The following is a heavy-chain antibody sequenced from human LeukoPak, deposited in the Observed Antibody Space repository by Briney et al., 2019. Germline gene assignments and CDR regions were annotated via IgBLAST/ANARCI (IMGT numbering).Heavy chain of an antibody. V-gene: IGHV3-30*19. CDR1: GFTFSSYG. Sequence: GGSLRLSCPASGFTFSSYGMHWVRQAPGKGLEWVAVIWYDGSNKYYADSVKGRFTISRDNSKNTLYLQMNSLRAEDTAVYYCARASYYYDSSGYLDYWAREPWSPSPQ. CDR2: IWYDGSNK. CDR3: ARASYYYDSSGYLDY. J-gene: IGHJ4*02. D-gene: IGHD3-22*01.